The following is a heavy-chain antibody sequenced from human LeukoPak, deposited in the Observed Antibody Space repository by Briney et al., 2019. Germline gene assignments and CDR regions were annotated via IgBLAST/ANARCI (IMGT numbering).Heavy chain of an antibody. CDR1: GGSISSSSYY. Sequence: PSETLSLTCTVSGGSISSSSYYWGWIRQPPGKGLEWIGSIYYSGSTYYNPSLKSRVTISVDTSKNQFSLKLSSVTAADTAVYYCARVTMVRGVIIPYYFDYWGQGTLVTVSS. CDR2: IYYSGST. CDR3: ARVTMVRGVIIPYYFDY. J-gene: IGHJ4*02. D-gene: IGHD3-10*01. V-gene: IGHV4-39*07.